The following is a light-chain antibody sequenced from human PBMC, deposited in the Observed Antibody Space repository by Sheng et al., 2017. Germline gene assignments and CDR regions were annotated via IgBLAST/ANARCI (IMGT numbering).Light chain of an antibody. Sequence: EIVLTQSPGTLSLSPGERATLSCRASQTVSSNLAWYQQKPGQAPRLLIYGASTRATGIPARFSGSGSGTEFTLTIDSLQSEDFAVYYCQQYNNWPPGTFGPGTKLEI. CDR2: GAS. CDR3: QQYNNWPPGT. J-gene: IGKJ1*01. V-gene: IGKV3-15*01. CDR1: QTVSSN.